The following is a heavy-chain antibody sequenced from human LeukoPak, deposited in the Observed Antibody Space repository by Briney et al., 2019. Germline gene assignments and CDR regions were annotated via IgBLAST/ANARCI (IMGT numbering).Heavy chain of an antibody. CDR2: ISAYNGNT. D-gene: IGHD2/OR15-2a*01. CDR1: GYTFTTHG. V-gene: IGHV1-18*01. CDR3: ARGTFWFDP. Sequence: AAVTVSCMPSGYTFTTHGISWVRQAPAQGLEWMGWISAYNGNTNYAQQFHGRVAMTTDTSTKTAYMDLKTLRSDDTAVYYCARGTFWFDPWGQGTLVIVSS. J-gene: IGHJ5*02.